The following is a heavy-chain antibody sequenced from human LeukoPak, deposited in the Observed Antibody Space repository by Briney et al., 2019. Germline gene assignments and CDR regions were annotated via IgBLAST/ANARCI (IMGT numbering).Heavy chain of an antibody. CDR2: ISSSGSTI. V-gene: IGHV3-11*04. Sequence: GGSLRLSCAASGFTFSDYYMSWIRQAPGKGLEWVSYISSSGSTIYYADSVKGRFTTSRDNAKNSLYLQMNSLRAEDTAVYYCARDLSYDFWSGYLDYWGQGTLVTVSS. CDR3: ARDLSYDFWSGYLDY. J-gene: IGHJ4*02. D-gene: IGHD3-3*01. CDR1: GFTFSDYY.